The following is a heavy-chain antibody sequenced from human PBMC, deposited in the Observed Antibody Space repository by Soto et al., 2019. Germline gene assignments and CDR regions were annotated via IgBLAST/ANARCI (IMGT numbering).Heavy chain of an antibody. D-gene: IGHD1-1*01. CDR1: GFTFSNYA. V-gene: IGHV3-23*01. CDR2: ISGSGGST. Sequence: GGSLRLSCAASGFTFSNYAVTWVRQAPGKGLEWVSTISGSGGSTYYADSVKGRFTISRDNSKNTLYLQMNSLRAEDTAVYYCARDLASAPGTFDYWGQGALVTVSS. CDR3: ARDLASAPGTFDY. J-gene: IGHJ4*02.